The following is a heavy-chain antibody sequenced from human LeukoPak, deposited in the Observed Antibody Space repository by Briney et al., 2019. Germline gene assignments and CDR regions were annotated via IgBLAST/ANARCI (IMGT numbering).Heavy chain of an antibody. CDR1: GYRFTSYW. D-gene: IGHD5-24*01. CDR2: IYPGDSDT. J-gene: IGHJ4*02. CDR3: ARHRDGYQLDY. V-gene: IGHV5-51*01. Sequence: GASLHISCQGSGYRFTSYWIGWVRPMPGKGLGWMGIIYPGDSDTRYSPSFQGQVTISADKSISTAYLQWSSLKASDTAMYYCARHRDGYQLDYWGQGTLVTVSS.